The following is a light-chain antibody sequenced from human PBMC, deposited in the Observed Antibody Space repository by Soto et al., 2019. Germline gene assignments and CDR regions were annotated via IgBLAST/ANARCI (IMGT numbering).Light chain of an antibody. CDR3: SAWDDSLNGRV. CDR2: SDN. J-gene: IGLJ2*01. CDR1: NSNIGSNT. Sequence: QPVLTQPPSASGTPGQRVTISCSGSNSNIGSNTVNWFQQLPGTAPKPLIYSDNQRPSGVPDRFSGSKSGTSASLAISGLQSEDEADYYCSAWDDSLNGRVFGGGTKLTVL. V-gene: IGLV1-44*01.